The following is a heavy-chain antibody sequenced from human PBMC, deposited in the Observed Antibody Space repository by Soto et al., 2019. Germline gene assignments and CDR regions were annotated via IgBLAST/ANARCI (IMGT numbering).Heavy chain of an antibody. CDR2: ISYDGSNK. Sequence: QVQLVESGGGVVQPGRSLRLSCAASGFTFSSYAMHWVRQAPGKGLEWVAVISYDGSNKYYADSVKGRFTISRDNSKNTLYLQMNSLRAEDTAVYYCARGQLSVTTTVAAPIDYWGQGTLVTVSS. CDR3: ARGQLSVTTTVAAPIDY. D-gene: IGHD6-6*01. V-gene: IGHV3-30-3*01. CDR1: GFTFSSYA. J-gene: IGHJ4*02.